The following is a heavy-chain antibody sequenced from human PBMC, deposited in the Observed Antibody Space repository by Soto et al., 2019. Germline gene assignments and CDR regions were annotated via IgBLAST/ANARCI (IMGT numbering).Heavy chain of an antibody. Sequence: SETLSLTCAVSGGSINSFYWSWLRQPPGKALEWIGYIYYRGSTNYSPSLKSRVSISVDTSKNQFSLKLSSVTAADTAVYYCARGSPYGDQGDYWGQGTLVTVSS. CDR1: GGSINSFY. CDR2: IYYRGST. CDR3: ARGSPYGDQGDY. D-gene: IGHD4-17*01. J-gene: IGHJ4*02. V-gene: IGHV4-59*01.